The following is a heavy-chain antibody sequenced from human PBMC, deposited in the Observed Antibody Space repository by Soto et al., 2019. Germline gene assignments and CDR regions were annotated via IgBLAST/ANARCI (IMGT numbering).Heavy chain of an antibody. CDR3: ARDSGKGTYFDY. J-gene: IGHJ4*01. Sequence: EVQLVESGGGLVQPGGSQRLSCAASGFTFSDHYMDWVRQAPGKGLDWVGRIRNKANSYTTDYAASVKGRFTISRDDAEDELDLQMNSLKTEDTVIYYRARDSGKGTYFDYWGPGTLATVSS. CDR2: IRNKANSYTT. V-gene: IGHV3-72*01. CDR1: GFTFSDHY. D-gene: IGHD3-10*01.